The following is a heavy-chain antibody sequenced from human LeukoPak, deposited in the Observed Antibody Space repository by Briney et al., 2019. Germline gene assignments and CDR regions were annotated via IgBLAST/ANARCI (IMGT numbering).Heavy chain of an antibody. CDR3: ASGTTISSSAAASFDY. CDR1: GGTFSSYT. Sequence: SVKVSCKASGGTFSSYTISWVRQAPGQGLEWMGRIIPILGIANYAQKFQGRVTITADKSTSTAYMELSSLRSEDTAVYYCASGTTISSSAAASFDYWGQGTLVTVSS. CDR2: IIPILGIA. V-gene: IGHV1-69*02. D-gene: IGHD6-13*01. J-gene: IGHJ4*02.